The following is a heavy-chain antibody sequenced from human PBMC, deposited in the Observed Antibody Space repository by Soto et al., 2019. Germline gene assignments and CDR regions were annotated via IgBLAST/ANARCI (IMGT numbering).Heavy chain of an antibody. CDR3: AKALSIVVVPWSVFDY. J-gene: IGHJ4*02. Sequence: WGSLRLSCAASGFTFSSYAMSWVRQAPGKGLEWVSAISGSGGSTYYADSVKGRFTISRDNSKNTLYLQMNSLRAEDTAVYYCAKALSIVVVPWSVFDYWGQGTLVNVSS. D-gene: IGHD3-22*01. CDR2: ISGSGGST. CDR1: GFTFSSYA. V-gene: IGHV3-23*01.